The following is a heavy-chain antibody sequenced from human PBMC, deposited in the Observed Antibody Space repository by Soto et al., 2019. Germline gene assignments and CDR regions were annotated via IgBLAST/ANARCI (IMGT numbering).Heavy chain of an antibody. CDR1: GYTFTSYD. CDR2: MNPNSGNT. Sequence: QVQLVQSGAEVKKPGASVKVSCKASGYTFTSYDINWVRQATGQGLEWMGWMNPNSGNTGYEQKSQGRVTMTRSASISTAYMELISLRSEDTAVYYCARGGYYYDSSAYYRPFDYWGQGTLVTVSS. CDR3: ARGGYYYDSSAYYRPFDY. D-gene: IGHD3-22*01. V-gene: IGHV1-8*01. J-gene: IGHJ4*02.